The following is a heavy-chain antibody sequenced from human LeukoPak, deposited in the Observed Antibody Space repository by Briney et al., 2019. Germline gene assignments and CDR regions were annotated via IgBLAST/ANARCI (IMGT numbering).Heavy chain of an antibody. V-gene: IGHV5-51*01. Sequence: GESLKISCQGSGYSFTSYWIGWVRQLPGKGLEWMGIIYPGDSDTRYSPSFQGQVTISADKSISTAYLQWSSLKASDTAMYYCARVTYYHDSSGSLYYYYMDVWGKGTTVTVSS. J-gene: IGHJ6*03. D-gene: IGHD3-22*01. CDR2: IYPGDSDT. CDR1: GYSFTSYW. CDR3: ARVTYYHDSSGSLYYYYMDV.